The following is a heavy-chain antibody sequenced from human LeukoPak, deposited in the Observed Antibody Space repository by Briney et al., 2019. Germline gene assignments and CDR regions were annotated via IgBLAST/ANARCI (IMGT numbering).Heavy chain of an antibody. Sequence: SETLSLTCTVSGGSISSYYWSWIRQPPGKGLEWIGSIYYSGSTYYNPSLKSRVTISVDTSKKQFSLKLSSVTAADTAVYYCARYYCGGDCYSGYFDYWGQGTLVTVSS. D-gene: IGHD2-21*02. CDR1: GGSISSYY. V-gene: IGHV4-59*05. J-gene: IGHJ4*02. CDR2: IYYSGST. CDR3: ARYYCGGDCYSGYFDY.